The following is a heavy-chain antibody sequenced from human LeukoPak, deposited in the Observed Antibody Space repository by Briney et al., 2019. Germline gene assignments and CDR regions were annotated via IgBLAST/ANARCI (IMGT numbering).Heavy chain of an antibody. CDR3: TRDPRNYYYYMDV. CDR1: GLTFSNAW. V-gene: IGHV3-49*03. Sequence: PGGSLRLSCAASGLTFSNAWMSWFRQAPGKGLEWAGFIRSKAYGGTTEYAASVKGRFTISRDDSKSIAYLQMNSLKTEDTAVYYCTRDPRNYYYYMDVWGKGTTVTVSS. J-gene: IGHJ6*03. CDR2: IRSKAYGGTT.